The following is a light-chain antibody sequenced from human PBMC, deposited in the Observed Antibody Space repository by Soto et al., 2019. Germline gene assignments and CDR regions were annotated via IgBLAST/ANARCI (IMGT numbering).Light chain of an antibody. V-gene: IGKV3-11*01. Sequence: VVLTHSPSTLSLSPLERASLSFMASESVGRYLAWYRQIPGQAPRLLIYDASNRATGVPDRFSGGGSGTDFTLTISSLEPEDFALYYCQQRSNLPPTFGQGTRLEIK. CDR1: ESVGRY. J-gene: IGKJ5*01. CDR2: DAS. CDR3: QQRSNLPPT.